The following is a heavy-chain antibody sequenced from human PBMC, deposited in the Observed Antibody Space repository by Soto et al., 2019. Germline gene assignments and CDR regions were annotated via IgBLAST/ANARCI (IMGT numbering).Heavy chain of an antibody. V-gene: IGHV3-23*01. Sequence: VQLLESGGGLVQPGGSLRLSCAASGFTFSSYAMSWVRQAPGKGLEWVSAISGSGGSTYYADSVKGRFTISRDNSKNTLYLQMNSLRAEDTAVYYCAKDGNYDFWSGPNWFDPWGQGTLVTVSS. CDR2: ISGSGGST. CDR1: GFTFSSYA. D-gene: IGHD3-3*01. J-gene: IGHJ5*02. CDR3: AKDGNYDFWSGPNWFDP.